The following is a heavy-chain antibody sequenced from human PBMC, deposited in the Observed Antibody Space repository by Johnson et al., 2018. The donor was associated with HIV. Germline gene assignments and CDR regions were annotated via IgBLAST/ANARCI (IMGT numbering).Heavy chain of an antibody. CDR3: ARARPAFSSSSPLAFDI. V-gene: IGHV3-30*03. CDR2: ISFDGNLK. J-gene: IGHJ3*02. Sequence: QVQLVESGGGVVQPGRSLRLSCAASGFTVSSNYMSWVRQAPGKGPEWVAVISFDGNLKKYADSVKGRFTISRDNSKNTLYLQMNSLRAEDTAVYYCARARPAFSSSSPLAFDIWGQGTMVTVSS. D-gene: IGHD6-6*01. CDR1: GFTVSSNY.